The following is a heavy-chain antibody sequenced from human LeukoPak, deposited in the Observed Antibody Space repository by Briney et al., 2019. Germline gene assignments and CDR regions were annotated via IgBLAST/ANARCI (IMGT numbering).Heavy chain of an antibody. D-gene: IGHD3-16*01. J-gene: IGHJ4*02. CDR2: IHYSGRP. CDR1: GGSISSYY. CDR3: VRGSTLRHYQY. V-gene: IGHV4-59*08. Sequence: SETLSLTCTVSGGSISSYYWSWIRQPPGKGLEWIGYIHYSGRPDYNPSLKSRVTISVDTSKNQFSLKLSSVTAADTAVYYCVRGSTLRHYQYWGQGTLVTVSS.